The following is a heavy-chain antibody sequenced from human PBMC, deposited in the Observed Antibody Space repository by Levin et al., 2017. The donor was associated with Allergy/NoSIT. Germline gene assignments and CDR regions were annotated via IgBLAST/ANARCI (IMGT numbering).Heavy chain of an antibody. D-gene: IGHD3-10*01. CDR2: IYTSGST. CDR3: ARDDYYGSGSPRFDP. V-gene: IGHV4-61*02. J-gene: IGHJ5*02. Sequence: SETLSLTCTVSGGSISSGSYYWSWIRQPAGKGLEWIGRIYTSGSTNYNPSLKSRVTISVDTSKNQFSLKLSSVTAADTAVYYCARDDYYGSGSPRFDPWGQGTLVTVSS. CDR1: GGSISSGSYY.